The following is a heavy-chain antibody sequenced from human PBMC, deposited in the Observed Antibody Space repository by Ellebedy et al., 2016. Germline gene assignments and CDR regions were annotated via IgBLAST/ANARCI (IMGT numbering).Heavy chain of an antibody. Sequence: ASVKVSCKASGYPFTSCDIHWVRQATGQGLEWMGWMNPDNDDTGSAQKFQGRVSMTKDTSISTAYMELSSLRSEDTAVYYCARVPHYTSQMADVWGQGTTVTVSS. D-gene: IGHD5-24*01. CDR1: GYPFTSCD. CDR3: ARVPHYTSQMADV. J-gene: IGHJ6*02. V-gene: IGHV1-8*01. CDR2: MNPDNDDT.